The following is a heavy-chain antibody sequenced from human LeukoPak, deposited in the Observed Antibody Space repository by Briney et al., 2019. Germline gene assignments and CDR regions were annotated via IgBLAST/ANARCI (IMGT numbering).Heavy chain of an antibody. V-gene: IGHV4-4*02. CDR1: GGSISNENW. CDR2: IHHRGGT. Sequence: SETLSLTCAVSGGSISNENWWSWVRQPPGKGLEWIGEIHHRGGTNYHPSLRSRVTISIDTSKNQFSLKLTSVTAADTAVYYCATPNDAFNIWGQGTMVTVSS. J-gene: IGHJ3*02. CDR3: ATPNDAFNI.